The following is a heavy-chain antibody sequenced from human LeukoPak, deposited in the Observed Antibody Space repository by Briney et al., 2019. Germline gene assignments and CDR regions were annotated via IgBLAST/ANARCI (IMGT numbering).Heavy chain of an antibody. V-gene: IGHV1-18*01. CDR2: ISAYNGNT. CDR1: GYTFTSYG. D-gene: IGHD1-7*01. J-gene: IGHJ4*02. Sequence: GASVKVSCNASGYTFTSYGISWVRQAPGQGLEWMGWISAYNGNTNYAQKLQGRVTMTTDTSTSTAYMELRSLRSDDTAVYYCARVQPPYRITGTTAYFDYWGQGTLVTVSS. CDR3: ARVQPPYRITGTTAYFDY.